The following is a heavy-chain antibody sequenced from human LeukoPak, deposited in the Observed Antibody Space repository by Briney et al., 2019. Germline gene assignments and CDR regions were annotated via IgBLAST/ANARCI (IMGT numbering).Heavy chain of an antibody. CDR1: GFTFSSYA. CDR3: AAAERLDFPFDY. Sequence: GGSLRPSCAASGFTFSSYAMSWVRQAPGKGLEWVSAISGSGGSTYYADSVKGRFTISRDNSKNTLYLQMNSLRAEDTAVYYCAAAERLDFPFDYWGQGTLVTVSS. D-gene: IGHD6-25*01. CDR2: ISGSGGST. V-gene: IGHV3-23*01. J-gene: IGHJ4*02.